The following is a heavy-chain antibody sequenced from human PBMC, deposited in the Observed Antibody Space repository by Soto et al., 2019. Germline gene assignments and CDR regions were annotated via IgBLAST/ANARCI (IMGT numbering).Heavy chain of an antibody. Sequence: GGSLRLSCAASGCTFSNAWMNWVRQAPGKGLEWVGRIKSKTDGGTTDYAAPVKGRFTISRDDSKNTLYLQMNSLKTEDTAVYYCTTDNEGYYYDSSGYSRAYWGQGTLVTVSS. D-gene: IGHD3-22*01. CDR2: IKSKTDGGTT. V-gene: IGHV3-15*07. CDR3: TTDNEGYYYDSSGYSRAY. J-gene: IGHJ4*02. CDR1: GCTFSNAW.